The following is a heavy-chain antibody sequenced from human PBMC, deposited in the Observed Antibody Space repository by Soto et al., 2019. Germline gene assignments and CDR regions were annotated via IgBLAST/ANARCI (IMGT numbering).Heavy chain of an antibody. V-gene: IGHV3-33*01. CDR1: AISFSVYG. J-gene: IGHJ4*02. CDR3: AAWAECVMVVH. D-gene: IGHD2-15*01. Sequence: PERCVRLSCETSAISFSVYGMHWVLPAPDKGPEWVAVIWYDASKQFYVASLEGRFIISRDNSKAILSLQMNSPRAADTAAYYSAAWAECVMVVHWGQGTLVSVSS. CDR2: IWYDASKQ.